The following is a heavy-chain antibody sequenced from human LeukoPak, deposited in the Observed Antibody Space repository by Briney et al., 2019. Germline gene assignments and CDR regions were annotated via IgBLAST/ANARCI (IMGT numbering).Heavy chain of an antibody. CDR1: GGSFSGYY. D-gene: IGHD5-18*01. J-gene: IGHJ4*02. V-gene: IGHV4-34*01. CDR3: GRVNLLNYPRGYSEIDY. CDR2: INHSGST. Sequence: SETLSLTCAVYGGSFSGYYWSWIRQPPGKGLEWIGEINHSGSTNYNPSLKSRVTISVDTSKNQFSLKLSSVTAADTAVYYWGRVNLLNYPRGYSEIDYWGQGTLVTVSS.